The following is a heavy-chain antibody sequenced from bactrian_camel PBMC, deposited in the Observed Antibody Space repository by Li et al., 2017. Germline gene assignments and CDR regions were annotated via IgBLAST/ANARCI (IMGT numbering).Heavy chain of an antibody. V-gene: IGHV3S40*01. CDR2: IDTNGYRT. CDR3: AASVGACYGRLSFGLDSRDFRH. Sequence: DVQLVESGGGSVQAGESLNLSCSISGHTRSNYCMGWFRQRPGHEREGVAVIDTNGYRTYSDSVKGRFTIPGASARNTVSLQMNSLRPEDTGMYYCAASVGACYGRLSFGLDSRDFRHWGQGTQVTVS. J-gene: IGHJ4*01. CDR1: GHTRSNYC. D-gene: IGHD5*01.